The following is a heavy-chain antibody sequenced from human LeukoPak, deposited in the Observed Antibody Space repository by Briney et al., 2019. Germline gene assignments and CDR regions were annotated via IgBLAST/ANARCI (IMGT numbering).Heavy chain of an antibody. CDR3: AKNTISGGHYQYYVDV. CDR1: GFTFSRYA. Sequence: GGSLRLSCAASGFTFSRYAMSWVRQAPGKGLEWVSSISGSGGITYHADSLKGRFTISRGNSKNTLCLQMNSLRAEDTAVYYCAKNTISGGHYQYYVDVWGKGTTVTVSS. V-gene: IGHV3-23*01. D-gene: IGHD3-16*02. CDR2: ISGSGGIT. J-gene: IGHJ6*03.